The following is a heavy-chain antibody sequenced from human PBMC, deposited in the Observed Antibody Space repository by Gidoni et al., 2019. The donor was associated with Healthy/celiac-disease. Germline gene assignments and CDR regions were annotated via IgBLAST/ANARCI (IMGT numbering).Heavy chain of an antibody. J-gene: IGHJ6*02. V-gene: IGHV4-59*01. Sequence: QVQLQESGPGLVKPSETLSLTCTVSGGSISSYYWSWIRQPPGKGLEWIGYIYYSGSTNYNPSLKSRVTISVDTSKNQFSLKLSSVTAADTAVYYCARGTNWYGMDVWGQGTTVTVSS. CDR3: ARGTNWYGMDV. D-gene: IGHD1-7*01. CDR1: GGSISSYY. CDR2: IYYSGST.